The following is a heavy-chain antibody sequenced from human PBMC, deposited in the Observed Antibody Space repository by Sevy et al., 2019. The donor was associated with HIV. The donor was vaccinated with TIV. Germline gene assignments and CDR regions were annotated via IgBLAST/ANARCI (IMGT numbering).Heavy chain of an antibody. D-gene: IGHD3-10*01. CDR1: GFTFSDYY. V-gene: IGHV3-11*01. CDR3: ARGGFGELTAFDI. J-gene: IGHJ3*02. CDR2: ISSSGSTI. Sequence: GGSLRLSCAASGFTFSDYYMSWIRQAPGKGLEWVSYISSSGSTIYYADSVKGRFTISRDNAKNSLYLQMTSLRAEDTAGYYWARGGFGELTAFDIWGQGTMVTVSS.